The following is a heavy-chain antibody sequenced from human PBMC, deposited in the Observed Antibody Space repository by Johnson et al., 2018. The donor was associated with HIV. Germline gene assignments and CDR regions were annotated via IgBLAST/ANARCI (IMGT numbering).Heavy chain of an antibody. CDR1: GFTFSSYG. CDR3: ARDPAAAALRAFDI. CDR2: INSDGSRT. Sequence: QVQLVESGGGLVQPGGSLRLSCAASGFTFSSYGMHWVRQAPGKGLEWVARINSDGSRTNYADSVKGRFTISRDNSKNTLYLQMNSLRVEDTAVYYCARDPAAAALRAFDIWGQGTMVTVSS. D-gene: IGHD6-13*01. V-gene: IGHV3-NL1*01. J-gene: IGHJ3*02.